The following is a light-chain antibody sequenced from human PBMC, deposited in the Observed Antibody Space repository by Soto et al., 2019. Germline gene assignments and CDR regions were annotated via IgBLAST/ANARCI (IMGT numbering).Light chain of an antibody. CDR2: DAS. V-gene: IGKV3-11*01. Sequence: EIVLTQSPATLSLSPGERATLSCRASQSISFYLTWYQHKPGQAPRLLIYDASNRATGIPARFSCSGYGTDFTLTISSLEPEDFAVYYCQQRSNWPTFGQGTRLEIK. J-gene: IGKJ5*01. CDR1: QSISFY. CDR3: QQRSNWPT.